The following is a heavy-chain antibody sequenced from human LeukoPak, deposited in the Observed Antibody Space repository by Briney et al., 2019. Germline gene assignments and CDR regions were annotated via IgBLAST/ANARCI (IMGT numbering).Heavy chain of an antibody. J-gene: IGHJ4*02. CDR1: GFTFSRYW. Sequence: GGSLRLSCAASGFTFSRYWMSWVRQAPGKGLEWVANIKQDGSEKYYVDSVKGRFTISRDNAKNSLYLQMNSLRAEDTAVYYCARGGQRLANRGGQGTLVTVSS. D-gene: IGHD6-25*01. CDR3: ARGGQRLANR. CDR2: IKQDGSEK. V-gene: IGHV3-7*04.